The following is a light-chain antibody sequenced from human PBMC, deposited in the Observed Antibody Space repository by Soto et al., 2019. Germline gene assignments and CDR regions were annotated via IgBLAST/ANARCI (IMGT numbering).Light chain of an antibody. CDR3: QQYDNLPSIT. V-gene: IGKV1-33*01. CDR2: DAS. J-gene: IGKJ5*01. Sequence: IQMPQSPSSLSASVGDRVTITCQASQDISNYLNWYQQKPGKAPKLLIYDASNLETGVPSRFSGSGSGTDFTFTISSLQPEDIATYYCQQYDNLPSITFGQGTRLEIK. CDR1: QDISNY.